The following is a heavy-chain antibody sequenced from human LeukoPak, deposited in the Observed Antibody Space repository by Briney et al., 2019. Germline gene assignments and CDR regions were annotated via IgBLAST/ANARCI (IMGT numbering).Heavy chain of an antibody. CDR3: ARGRWSGSTPYYHYYYYMDV. Sequence: PSETLSLTCAVYGGSFSGCYWSWIRQPPGKGLEWIGEINHSGSTNYNPSLKSRVTISVDTSKNQFSLKLSSVTAADTAVYYCARGRWSGSTPYYHYYYYMDVWGKGTTVTVSS. CDR2: INHSGST. CDR1: GGSFSGCY. J-gene: IGHJ6*03. D-gene: IGHD3-3*01. V-gene: IGHV4-34*01.